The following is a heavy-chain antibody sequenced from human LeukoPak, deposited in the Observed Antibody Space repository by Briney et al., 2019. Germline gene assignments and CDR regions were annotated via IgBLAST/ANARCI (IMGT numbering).Heavy chain of an antibody. Sequence: GGSLRLSCAASGFTFSSYAMHWVRQAPGKGLEWVAVISYDGSNKYYADSVKGRFTISRDNSKNTLYLQMNSLRAEDTAVYYCARGGYCSGGSCYHRVAKIDYWGQGTLVTVSS. CDR2: ISYDGSNK. CDR3: ARGGYCSGGSCYHRVAKIDY. D-gene: IGHD2-15*01. CDR1: GFTFSSYA. J-gene: IGHJ4*02. V-gene: IGHV3-30*04.